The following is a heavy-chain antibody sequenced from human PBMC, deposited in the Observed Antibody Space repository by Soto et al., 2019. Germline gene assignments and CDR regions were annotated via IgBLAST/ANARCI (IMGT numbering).Heavy chain of an antibody. V-gene: IGHV3-30*18. CDR1: GFTFSNYG. CDR3: AKGDCSGGSCYSSSGD. Sequence: QVQLVESGGGVVQPGRSLRLSCAASGFTFSNYGMHWVRQAPGKGLECVAVISYDGSNKYYADSVKGRFTISRDNSKNTLYLQMNSLRVEDTAVYYCAKGDCSGGSCYSSSGDWGQGTLVTVSS. CDR2: ISYDGSNK. J-gene: IGHJ4*02. D-gene: IGHD2-15*01.